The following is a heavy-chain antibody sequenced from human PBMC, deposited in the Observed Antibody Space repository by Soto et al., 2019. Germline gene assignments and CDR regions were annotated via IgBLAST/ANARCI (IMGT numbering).Heavy chain of an antibody. Sequence: EVQLAESGGGLVQPGGSLRLSCAASGFTFSDHYMDWVRQAPGKGLEWVGRSRDKVHSHTTEYAASVKGPFTISRGDSENSLYLQMNSLKTEDPAVYYCARGVVSTGYFDYWGQGTLVTVSS. CDR1: GFTFSDHY. CDR3: ARGVVSTGYFDY. J-gene: IGHJ4*02. D-gene: IGHD5-12*01. V-gene: IGHV3-72*01. CDR2: SRDKVHSHTT.